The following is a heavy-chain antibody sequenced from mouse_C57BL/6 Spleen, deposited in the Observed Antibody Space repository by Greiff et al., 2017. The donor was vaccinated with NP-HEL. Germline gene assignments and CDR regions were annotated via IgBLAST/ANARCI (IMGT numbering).Heavy chain of an antibody. Sequence: QVQLQQSGAELVRPGTSVKVSCKASGYAFTNYLIEWVKQRPGQGLEWIGVINPGSGGTNYNEKFKGKATLTADKSSSTAYMQLSSLTSEDSAVYFCARGGSNYVGDYWGQGTTLTVSS. CDR1: GYAFTNYL. CDR3: ARGGSNYVGDY. J-gene: IGHJ2*01. D-gene: IGHD2-5*01. V-gene: IGHV1-54*01. CDR2: INPGSGGT.